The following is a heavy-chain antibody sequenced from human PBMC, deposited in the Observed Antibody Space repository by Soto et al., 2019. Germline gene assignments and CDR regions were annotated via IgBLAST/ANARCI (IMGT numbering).Heavy chain of an antibody. CDR2: IYYSGST. V-gene: IGHV4-31*03. D-gene: IGHD4-17*01. J-gene: IGHJ4*02. Sequence: SETLSLTCTVSGGSISSGGYYWSWIRQHPGKGLEWIGYIYYSGSTYYNPSLKSRVTTSVDTSKNQFSLKLSSVTAADTAVYYCARAAPHGDHFDYWGQGTLVTVSS. CDR1: GGSISSGGYY. CDR3: ARAAPHGDHFDY.